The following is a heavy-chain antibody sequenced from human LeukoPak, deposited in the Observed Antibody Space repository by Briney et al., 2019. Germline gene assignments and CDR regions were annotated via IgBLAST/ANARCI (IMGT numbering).Heavy chain of an antibody. V-gene: IGHV3-15*01. D-gene: IGHD6-13*01. J-gene: IGHJ3*02. CDR1: GFTFSNAW. CDR3: TTETGSSSWYDAFDI. Sequence: PGGSLRLSCAASGFTFSNAWMSWVRQAPGKGLEWVGRIKSKTDGGTTDYAAPVKGRFTISRDDSKNTLYLQMNSLKTEDTAVYYCTTETGSSSWYDAFDIWGQGTMVTVSS. CDR2: IKSKTDGGTT.